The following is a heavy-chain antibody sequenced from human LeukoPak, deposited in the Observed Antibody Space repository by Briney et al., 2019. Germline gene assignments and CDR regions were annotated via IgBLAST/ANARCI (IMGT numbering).Heavy chain of an antibody. V-gene: IGHV3-23*01. J-gene: IGHJ4*02. CDR2: ISGGGANT. CDR3: AKEWQSSDWVAIDY. D-gene: IGHD6-19*01. CDR1: GFSFSSNY. Sequence: PGGSLRLSCAASGFSFSSNYMNWVRQAPGKGLEWVSAISGGGANTYYADSVKGRFTISRDTSKNTLYLQMNSLRADDTAVYFCAKEWQSSDWVAIDYWVQGTLVTVSS.